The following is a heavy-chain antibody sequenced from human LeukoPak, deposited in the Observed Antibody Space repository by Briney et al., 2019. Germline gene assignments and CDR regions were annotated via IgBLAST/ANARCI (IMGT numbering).Heavy chain of an antibody. CDR3: ARVHYYGSGSYYTQSYYYYYMDV. V-gene: IGHV3-21*01. Sequence: GGSLRLSCAASGFTFSSYSMNWVRQAPGKGLEWVSSISSSSSYIYYADSVKGRFTISRDNAKNSLYLQMNSLRAEDTAVYYCARVHYYGSGSYYTQSYYYYYMDVWGKGTTVTISS. CDR2: ISSSSSYI. CDR1: GFTFSSYS. J-gene: IGHJ6*03. D-gene: IGHD3-10*01.